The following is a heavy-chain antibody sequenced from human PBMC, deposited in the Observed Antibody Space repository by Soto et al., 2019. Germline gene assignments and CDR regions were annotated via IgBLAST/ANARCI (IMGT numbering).Heavy chain of an antibody. CDR2: ISSSSSYI. Sequence: PGGSLRLSCAASGFTFSTYSMNWVRQAPGKGLEWVSSISSSSSYIYYADSVKGRFTISRDNAKNSLYLQMNSLRAEDTAVYYCAKVGPYDSGSYMFRYNWFDPWGQGTLVTVSS. CDR3: AKVGPYDSGSYMFRYNWFDP. V-gene: IGHV3-21*01. D-gene: IGHD3-10*01. J-gene: IGHJ5*02. CDR1: GFTFSTYS.